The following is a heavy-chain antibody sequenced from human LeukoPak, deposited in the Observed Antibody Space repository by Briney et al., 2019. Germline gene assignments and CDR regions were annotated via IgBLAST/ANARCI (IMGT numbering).Heavy chain of an antibody. D-gene: IGHD2-15*01. CDR2: INPSGSST. V-gene: IGHV1-46*01. CDR1: GYTFTSYY. CDR3: ARGYCSGDSCYHSYPWFDY. J-gene: IGHJ4*02. Sequence: ASVKVSCKASGYTFTSYYMHWVRQAPGQGLEWMGLINPSGSSTTYAQKFQGRVTMTRDMFTSTDYMELTSLTSDDTAVYYCARGYCSGDSCYHSYPWFDYWGQGTLVTVSS.